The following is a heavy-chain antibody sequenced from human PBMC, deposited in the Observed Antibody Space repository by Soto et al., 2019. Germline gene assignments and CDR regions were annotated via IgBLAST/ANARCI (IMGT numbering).Heavy chain of an antibody. J-gene: IGHJ5*01. Sequence: DSVQVSCKASGYPFTSYGISWVRQAPGQGLEWMGWISAYNGNTNYAQKLQGRVTMTTDTSTSTAYMELRSLRSDDTAVYYCARDRRSSSISRRTYNLFDFWGQGSLVIVAS. CDR3: ARDRRSSSISRRTYNLFDF. CDR2: ISAYNGNT. V-gene: IGHV1-18*01. D-gene: IGHD6-6*01. CDR1: GYPFTSYG.